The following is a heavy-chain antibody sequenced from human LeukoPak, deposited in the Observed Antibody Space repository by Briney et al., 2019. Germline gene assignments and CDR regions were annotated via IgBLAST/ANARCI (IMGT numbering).Heavy chain of an antibody. CDR3: AKDEWVNYYDSSGYYHTEGVFDP. CDR2: ISGSGGST. J-gene: IGHJ5*02. V-gene: IGHV3-23*01. Sequence: GGSLRLSCAASGFTFSSYAMSWVRQAPGKGLEWVSAISGSGGSTYYADSVKGRFTISRDNSKNTLYLQMNSLRAEDTAVYYCAKDEWVNYYDSSGYYHTEGVFDPWGQGTLVTVSS. D-gene: IGHD3-22*01. CDR1: GFTFSSYA.